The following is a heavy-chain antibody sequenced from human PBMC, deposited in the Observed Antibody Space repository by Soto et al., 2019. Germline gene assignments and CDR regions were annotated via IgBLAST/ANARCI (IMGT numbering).Heavy chain of an antibody. V-gene: IGHV3-74*01. CDR3: TREAGYCRRTSCYRRAFDS. CDR2: INTDGGIT. Sequence: EVQLVESGGDLVQPGGSLRLSCAASGFTFSSHWMHWVRRVPGKGLVWVSHINTDGGITGYADSVKGRFTISRDNAKNTLYLQMNGLIVEDTSVYYCTREAGYCRRTSCYRRAFDSWGQVTMVTVAS. CDR1: GFTFSSHW. D-gene: IGHD2-2*01. J-gene: IGHJ3*02.